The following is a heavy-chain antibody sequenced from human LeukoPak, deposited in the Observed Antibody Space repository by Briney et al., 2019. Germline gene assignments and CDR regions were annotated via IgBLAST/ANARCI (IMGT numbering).Heavy chain of an antibody. CDR1: GFMFSSNW. CDR3: ARDKIVGATYFDY. V-gene: IGHV3-7*03. J-gene: IGHJ4*02. CDR2: IKQDGSEK. Sequence: GGSLRLSCAASGFMFSSNWMSWVRLAPGKGLEWVANIKQDGSEKYYVDSVKGRFTISRDNAKTSLYLQMNSLRAEDTAVYYCARDKIVGATYFDYWGQGTLVTVSS. D-gene: IGHD1-26*01.